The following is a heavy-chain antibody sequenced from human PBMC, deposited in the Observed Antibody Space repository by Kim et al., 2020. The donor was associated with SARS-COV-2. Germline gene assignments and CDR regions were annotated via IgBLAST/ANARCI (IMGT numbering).Heavy chain of an antibody. CDR1: GGSFSGYY. Sequence: SETLSLTCAVYGGSFSGYYWSWIRQPPGKGLEWIGEINHSGSTNYNPSLKSRVTISVDTSKNQFSLKLSSVTAADTAVYYCARGPTVTTFFYHPNWFAPW. J-gene: IGHJ5*02. D-gene: IGHD4-17*01. V-gene: IGHV4-34*01. CDR2: INHSGST. CDR3: ARGPTVTTFFYHPNWFAP.